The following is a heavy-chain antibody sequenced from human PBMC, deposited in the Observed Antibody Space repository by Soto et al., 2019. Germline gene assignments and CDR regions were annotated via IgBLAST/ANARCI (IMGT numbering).Heavy chain of an antibody. D-gene: IGHD6-13*01. Sequence: ASVKVSCKASGYTFTSYDINWVRQATGQGLEWMGWMNPNSGNTGYAQKFQGRVTMTRNTSISTAYMELSSLRSEDTAVYYCARVAGFETYSSSWYVTYYYMDVWGKGTTVTVSS. V-gene: IGHV1-8*01. CDR1: GYTFTSYD. CDR3: ARVAGFETYSSSWYVTYYYMDV. J-gene: IGHJ6*03. CDR2: MNPNSGNT.